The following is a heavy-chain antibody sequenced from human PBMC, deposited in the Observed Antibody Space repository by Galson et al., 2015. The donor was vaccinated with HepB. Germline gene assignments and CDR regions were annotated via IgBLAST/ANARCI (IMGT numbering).Heavy chain of an antibody. CDR1: GFTFSSHS. CDR2: ISSSSSTI. V-gene: IGHV3-48*02. CDR3: ARVAARRTDYFDY. J-gene: IGHJ4*02. Sequence: LSCAASGFTFSSHSMNWVRQAPGKGLEWVSYISSSSSTIYYADSVKGRFTISRDNAKNSLYLQMNSLRDEDTAVYYCARVAARRTDYFDYWGQGTLVTVSS. D-gene: IGHD6-6*01.